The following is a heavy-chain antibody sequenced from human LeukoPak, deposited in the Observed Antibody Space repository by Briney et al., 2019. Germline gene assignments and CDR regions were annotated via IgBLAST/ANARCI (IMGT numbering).Heavy chain of an antibody. J-gene: IGHJ6*03. D-gene: IGHD1/OR15-1a*01. V-gene: IGHV3-30*02. Sequence: PGGSLRLSCAASRFTFSTYGMHWVRQAPGKGLEWVAFIRYDGSKKYYADSVKGRFTISRDNSKNTMYLQMNSLKTEDTAVYYCAKVAETIPIIYYYYMDVWGKGTTVTVSS. CDR2: IRYDGSKK. CDR1: RFTFSTYG. CDR3: AKVAETIPIIYYYYMDV.